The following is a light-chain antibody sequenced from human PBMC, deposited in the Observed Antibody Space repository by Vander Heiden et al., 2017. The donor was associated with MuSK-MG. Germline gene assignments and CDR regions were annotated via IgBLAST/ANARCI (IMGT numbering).Light chain of an antibody. CDR1: QSISNW. CDR3: QQYNGYAT. Sequence: EIQMTQSPSALSASVGDRVTITCRASQSISNWLAWYQRKPGKAPKLLIFDASTLEYGVPSRLTGSGSGTHFTLTISSLQPDDFATYYCQQYNGYATFGIGTKVEI. CDR2: DAS. V-gene: IGKV1-5*01. J-gene: IGKJ1*01.